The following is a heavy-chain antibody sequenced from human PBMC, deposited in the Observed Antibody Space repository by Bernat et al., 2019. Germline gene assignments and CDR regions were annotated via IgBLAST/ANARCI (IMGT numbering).Heavy chain of an antibody. J-gene: IGHJ4*02. CDR2: ISAQNGNT. V-gene: IGHV1-18*01. D-gene: IGHD1-26*01. Sequence: QVQLVQSGAEVKKPGASVKVSCKASGYTFSSYGISWVRQAPGQGLEWMGWISAQNGNTHYAQKFQGRVTMTTDTTTSTAYMELRGLRSDDTAVYYCARDKWELLCSDYWGQGTLVTVSP. CDR3: ARDKWELLCSDY. CDR1: GYTFSSYG.